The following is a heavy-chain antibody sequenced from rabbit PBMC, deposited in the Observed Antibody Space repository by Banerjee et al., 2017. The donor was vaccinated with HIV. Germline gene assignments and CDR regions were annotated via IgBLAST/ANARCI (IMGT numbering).Heavy chain of an antibody. D-gene: IGHD8-1*01. V-gene: IGHV1S45*01. Sequence: QEQLEESGGGLVKPEGSLTVTCKASEFSFSDRDVMCWVRQAPGKGLEWIACINTATGKAVYASWAKGRFTISRTSSTTVTLQMTSLTAADTATYFCARTVAGSNYRLSLWGPGTLVTVS. CDR1: EFSFSDRDV. CDR2: INTATGKA. CDR3: ARTVAGSNYRLSL. J-gene: IGHJ4*01.